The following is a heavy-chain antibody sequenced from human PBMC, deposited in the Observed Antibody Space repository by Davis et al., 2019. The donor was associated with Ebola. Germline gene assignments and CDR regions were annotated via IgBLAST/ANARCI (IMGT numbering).Heavy chain of an antibody. J-gene: IGHJ6*04. CDR3: TKRLGRDHYGMDV. V-gene: IGHV3-23*01. CDR2: LSGSGAMT. D-gene: IGHD7-27*01. Sequence: PGGSLRLSCVASGFTLSNDAMSWVRQAPGKGLEWVSGLSGSGAMTYYADSVRGRFTISRDNAKNSLYLQMNSLRAEDTALYYCTKRLGRDHYGMDVWGKGTTVTVSS. CDR1: GFTLSNDA.